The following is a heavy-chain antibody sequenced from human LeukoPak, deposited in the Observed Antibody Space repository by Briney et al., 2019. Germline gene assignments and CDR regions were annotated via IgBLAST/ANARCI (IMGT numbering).Heavy chain of an antibody. J-gene: IGHJ6*02. V-gene: IGHV1-18*01. Sequence: ASVKVSCKASGYTFSNYGISWVRQAPGQGLEWLGWTSPYNGHTNYAQEFQGRVNMTTDTYTSTAYMELRSLRSDDTAVYYCAREPQSPGPYYYYGLDVWGQGTTVTVSS. CDR2: TSPYNGHT. CDR1: GYTFSNYG. CDR3: AREPQSPGPYYYYGLDV.